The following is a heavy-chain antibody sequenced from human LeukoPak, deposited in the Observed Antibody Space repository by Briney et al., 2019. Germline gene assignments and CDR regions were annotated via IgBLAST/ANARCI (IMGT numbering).Heavy chain of an antibody. V-gene: IGHV3-20*04. CDR2: INWNGGST. Sequence: GGSLRLSCADSGFTFDDYGMSGVGEARGKGMEWGSGINWNGGSTVYADSVKGGFTISRDKAKNSVYLKMNSLSAEDTALYYCARDPLYSYGPEDYWGQGTLVTVSS. CDR1: GFTFDDYG. CDR3: ARDPLYSYGPEDY. D-gene: IGHD5-18*01. J-gene: IGHJ4*02.